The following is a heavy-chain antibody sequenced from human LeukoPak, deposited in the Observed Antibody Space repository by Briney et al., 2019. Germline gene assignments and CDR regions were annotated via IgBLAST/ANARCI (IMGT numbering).Heavy chain of an antibody. CDR1: GFTFSSYA. CDR2: ISGSGGST. J-gene: IGHJ4*02. D-gene: IGHD3-9*01. CDR3: AKDLRRYYDILTGYPNIDY. Sequence: QPGGSLRLSCAASGFTFSSYAMSWVRQAPGKGLEWVSAISGSGGSTYYADSVKGRFTISRDNSKNTLYLQMNSLRAEDTAVYYCAKDLRRYYDILTGYPNIDYWGQGTLVTVSS. V-gene: IGHV3-23*01.